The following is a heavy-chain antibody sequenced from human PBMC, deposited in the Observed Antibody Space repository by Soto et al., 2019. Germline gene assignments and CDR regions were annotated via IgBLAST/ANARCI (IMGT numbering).Heavy chain of an antibody. CDR1: GGSISSYY. V-gene: IGHV4-59*08. CDR3: ARHRAGGVDSSGWYGSGFDY. CDR2: IYYSGST. J-gene: IGHJ4*02. Sequence: SETLSLTCTVSGGSISSYYWSWIRQPPGKGLEWIGYIYYSGSTNYNPSLKSRVTISVDTSKNQFSLKLSSVTAADTAVYYCARHRAGGVDSSGWYGSGFDYWGQGTLVTVSS. D-gene: IGHD6-19*01.